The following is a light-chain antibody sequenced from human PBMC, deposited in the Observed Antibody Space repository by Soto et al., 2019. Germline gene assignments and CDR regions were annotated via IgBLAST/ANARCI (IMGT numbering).Light chain of an antibody. J-gene: IGKJ4*01. CDR3: QQYNKWPLT. CDR1: QSVGNR. V-gene: IGKV3-15*01. Sequence: MMTQSPATLSVSPGERATLSCRASQSVGNRLAWYQHKVGQAPRLLISGASTRATGIPARFSGSGSGTDFTLIISSLQSEDCAVYYCQQYNKWPLTFGGGTKVEI. CDR2: GAS.